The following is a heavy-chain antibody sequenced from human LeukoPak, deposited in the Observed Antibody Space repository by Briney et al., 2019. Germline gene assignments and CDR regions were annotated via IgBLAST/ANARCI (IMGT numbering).Heavy chain of an antibody. J-gene: IGHJ3*02. V-gene: IGHV3-23*01. CDR3: ANDGAYYDSSTDAFDI. Sequence: PGGSLRLSCAGSGFPFSSHGMNWVRQAPGKGLEWVSGISPGGGPTYYADSVKGRFTISRDDSKNTLYLQMNSLRAEDTAVYYCANDGAYYDSSTDAFDIWGQGTMVTVSS. CDR1: GFPFSSHG. CDR2: ISPGGGPT. D-gene: IGHD3-22*01.